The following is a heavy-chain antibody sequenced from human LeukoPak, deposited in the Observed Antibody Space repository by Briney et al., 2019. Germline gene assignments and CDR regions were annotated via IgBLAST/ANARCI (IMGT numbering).Heavy chain of an antibody. D-gene: IGHD6-19*01. Sequence: GGSLRLSCAASGFTFDDYAMHWVRQAPGKGLEWVSGISWNSGSICYADSVKGRFTISRDNAKNSLYLQMNSLRAEDMALYYCAKDVTGYSSGWFIYWGQGTLVTVSS. J-gene: IGHJ4*02. V-gene: IGHV3-9*03. CDR3: AKDVTGYSSGWFIY. CDR2: ISWNSGSI. CDR1: GFTFDDYA.